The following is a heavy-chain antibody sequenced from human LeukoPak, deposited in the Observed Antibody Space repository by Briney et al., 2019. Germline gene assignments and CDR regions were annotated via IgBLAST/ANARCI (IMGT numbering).Heavy chain of an antibody. D-gene: IGHD4-23*01. V-gene: IGHV4-61*01. CDR2: ISYSGST. Sequence: PSETLPLTCTVSGGSVSSGIYYWSWIRQPPGKGLEWIGYISYSGSTNYNPSLKSRVTISVDTSKNQFSLRLSSVTAADTAVYYCARDRDGGNSAFDIWGQGTMVTVSS. CDR3: ARDRDGGNSAFDI. J-gene: IGHJ3*02. CDR1: GGSVSSGIYY.